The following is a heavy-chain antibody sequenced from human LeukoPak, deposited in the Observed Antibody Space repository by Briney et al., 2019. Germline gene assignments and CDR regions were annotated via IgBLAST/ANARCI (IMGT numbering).Heavy chain of an antibody. D-gene: IGHD3-16*01. CDR2: IYSGGST. CDR1: GFTVSSNY. CDR3: ARGLFGGVKTVGPFDY. J-gene: IGHJ4*02. V-gene: IGHV3-53*01. Sequence: GGSLRLSCAASGFTVSSNYMSWVRQAPGKGLEWVSVIYSGGSTYYADSVKGRFTISRDNSKNTLYLQMNSLRAEDTAVYYCARGLFGGVKTVGPFDYWGQGTLVTVSS.